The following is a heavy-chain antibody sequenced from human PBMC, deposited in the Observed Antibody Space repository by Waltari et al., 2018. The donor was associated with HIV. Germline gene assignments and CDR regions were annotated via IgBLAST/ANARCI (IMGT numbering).Heavy chain of an antibody. CDR3: ARQQYCSGGSCPYNWFDP. CDR2: IYYSGST. D-gene: IGHD2-15*01. CDR1: GGSISSSSYY. V-gene: IGHV4-39*01. Sequence: QLQLQESGPGLVKPSETLSVTCTVSGGSISSSSYYWGWLRQPTGQGLEGIGSIYYSGSTYYNPSLKSRVTISVDTSKNQFSLKLSSVTAADTAVYYCARQQYCSGGSCPYNWFDPWGQGTLVTVSS. J-gene: IGHJ5*02.